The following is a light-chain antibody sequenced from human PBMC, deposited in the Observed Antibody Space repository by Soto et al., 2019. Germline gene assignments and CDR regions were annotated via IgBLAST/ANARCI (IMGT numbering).Light chain of an antibody. CDR1: QSISSW. V-gene: IGKV1-5*01. CDR2: DAS. Sequence: DIQMTQSPYTLSASVGDRVTITFRASQSISSWLAWYQQKPGKAPKLLIYDASSLESGVPSRFSGSGSGTEFTLTISSLQPDDFATYYCQQYNSYSYTFGQGT. J-gene: IGKJ2*01. CDR3: QQYNSYSYT.